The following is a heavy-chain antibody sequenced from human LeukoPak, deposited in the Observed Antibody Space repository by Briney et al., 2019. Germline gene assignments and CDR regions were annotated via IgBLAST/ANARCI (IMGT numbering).Heavy chain of an antibody. CDR1: GYTFTSYD. J-gene: IGHJ5*02. Sequence: ASVKVSCKASGYTFTSYDINWGRQATGHGLEWMGWMNPNSGNTGYAQKFQGRVTMTRNTSISTAYMELSSLRSEDTAVYYCARGPRRIVRFDPWGQGTLVTVSS. CDR2: MNPNSGNT. V-gene: IGHV1-8*01. CDR3: ARGPRRIVRFDP. D-gene: IGHD3-16*02.